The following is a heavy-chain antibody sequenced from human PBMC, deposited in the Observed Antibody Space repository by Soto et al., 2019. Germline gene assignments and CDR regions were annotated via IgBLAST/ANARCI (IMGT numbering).Heavy chain of an antibody. D-gene: IGHD3-22*01. CDR1: GFTFSTYA. Sequence: EVQLLESGGGLVQPGGSLRLSCAASGFTFSTYAMSWVRLAPGKGLEWVSTITGDGGSTFYADSVKGRFTISRDNSKNNLYVQKISLRAEYTAQDYCATFKDENSGYNGSGYFDLWGRGTRVPVSS. CDR2: ITGDGGST. J-gene: IGHJ2*01. CDR3: ATFKDENSGYNGSGYFDL. V-gene: IGHV3-23*01.